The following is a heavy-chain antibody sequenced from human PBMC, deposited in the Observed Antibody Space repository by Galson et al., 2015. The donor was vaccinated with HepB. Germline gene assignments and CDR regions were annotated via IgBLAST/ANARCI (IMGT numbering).Heavy chain of an antibody. D-gene: IGHD2-15*01. CDR2: IIPIFGTA. CDR3: ARDRGGGGLSTSDYYYGMDV. Sequence: SVKVSCKASGGTFSSYAISWVRQAPGQGLEWMGGIIPIFGTANYAQKFQGRVTVTADESTSTAYMELSSLRSEGTAVYYCARDRGGGGLSTSDYYYGMDVWGQGTTVTVSS. CDR1: GGTFSSYA. J-gene: IGHJ6*02. V-gene: IGHV1-69*13.